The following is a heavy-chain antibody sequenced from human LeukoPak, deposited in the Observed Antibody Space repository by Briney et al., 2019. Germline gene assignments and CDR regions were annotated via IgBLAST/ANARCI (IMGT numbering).Heavy chain of an antibody. CDR2: ISYDGSNK. J-gene: IGHJ6*04. CDR3: AISGPAAAGTYYYYGMDV. Sequence: GGSLRLSCAASGFTFSSHGMHWVRQAPGKGLEWVAVISYDGSNKYYRDSVKGRFTIYRDNSKNTLYLQMNSLRAEDTAVYYCAISGPAAAGTYYYYGMDVWGKGTTVTVSS. V-gene: IGHV3-30*03. D-gene: IGHD6-13*01. CDR1: GFTFSSHG.